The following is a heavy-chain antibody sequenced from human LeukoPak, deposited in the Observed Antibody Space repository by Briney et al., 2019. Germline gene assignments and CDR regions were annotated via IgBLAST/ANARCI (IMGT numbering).Heavy chain of an antibody. CDR3: ARRVPFYYYMDV. J-gene: IGHJ6*03. CDR1: GFTFDDYG. Sequence: GGSLRLCCAASGFTFDDYGMSWVRQAPGKGLEWVSGINWNGGSTGYADSVKGRFTISRDNAKNSLYLQMNSLRAEDTALYYCARRVPFYYYMDVWGKGTTVTVSS. V-gene: IGHV3-20*04. CDR2: INWNGGST. D-gene: IGHD2-2*01.